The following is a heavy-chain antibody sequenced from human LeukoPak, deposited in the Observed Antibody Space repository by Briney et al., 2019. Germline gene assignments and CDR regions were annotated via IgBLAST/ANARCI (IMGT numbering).Heavy chain of an antibody. D-gene: IGHD3-22*01. J-gene: IGHJ4*02. CDR3: ARLNGDDSTGYYFDY. CDR1: GYTFTNYA. CDR2: INAGNGNT. Sequence: ASVKVSCKASGYTFTNYAVHWVRQAPGQRLEWMGWINAGNGNTKYSQKFQGKVTITRDTSASTAYMELSSLRSEDTAMYYCARLNGDDSTGYYFDYWGQGTLVTVSS. V-gene: IGHV1-3*01.